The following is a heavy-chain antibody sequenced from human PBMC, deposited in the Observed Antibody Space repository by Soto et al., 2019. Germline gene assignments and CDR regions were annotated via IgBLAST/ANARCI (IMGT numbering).Heavy chain of an antibody. D-gene: IGHD3-10*01. V-gene: IGHV3-15*01. CDR1: GFIFSHAW. J-gene: IGHJ4*02. Sequence: PGGSLRLSCAASGFIFSHAWMSWVRQAPGKGLEWVARIKSKTDGGGATEYSAPVKGRFIVSRDDLKDTLSLQMTSLKSDDTGVYYCVTERYLYGPDYWGQGTLVTVSS. CDR3: VTERYLYGPDY. CDR2: IKSKTDGGGAT.